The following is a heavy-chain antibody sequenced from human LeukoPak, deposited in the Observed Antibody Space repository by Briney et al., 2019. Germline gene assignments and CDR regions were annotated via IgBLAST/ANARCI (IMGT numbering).Heavy chain of an antibody. J-gene: IGHJ4*02. CDR1: GGSISSYY. CDR2: IYTSGST. CDR3: ASGYADSPFDY. D-gene: IGHD4-17*01. V-gene: IGHV4-4*07. Sequence: SETLSLTCTVSGGSISSYYWSWIRQPAGKGLEWIGRIYTSGSTNYNPSLKSRVTISIDTSKNQFSLKLNSVTATDTAVYYCASGYADSPFDYWGQGTLVTVSS.